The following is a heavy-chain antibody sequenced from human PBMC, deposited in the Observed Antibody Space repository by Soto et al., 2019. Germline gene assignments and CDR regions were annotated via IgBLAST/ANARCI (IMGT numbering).Heavy chain of an antibody. CDR3: ATVGGGSLDS. Sequence: ASVKVSCKASGYTFTNQFMHCVRQAPGQGLDWMACINPNSGVTNYAQKFQGRVTLTRDTSISTAYMTLSSLRSDDTAVYYCATVGGGSLDSWGQGTLVTVSS. J-gene: IGHJ4*02. CDR2: INPNSGVT. D-gene: IGHD2-15*01. CDR1: GYTFTNQF. V-gene: IGHV1-2*02.